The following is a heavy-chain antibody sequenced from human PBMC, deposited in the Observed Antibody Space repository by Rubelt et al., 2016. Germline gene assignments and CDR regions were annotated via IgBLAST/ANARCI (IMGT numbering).Heavy chain of an antibody. CDR1: AFTFSSYS. Sequence: EVQLESGGGLVKPGGSLRLSCAASAFTFSSYSMNWVRQAPGKGLEWVANIKQDGSEKYYVDSVKGRFTISRDNAKNSLYLQMNSLRAEDTAVYYCARSETVTTKRGIYNWFDPWGQGTLVTVSS. J-gene: IGHJ5*02. D-gene: IGHD4-17*01. CDR3: ARSETVTTKRGIYNWFDP. CDR2: IKQDGSEK. V-gene: IGHV3-7*03.